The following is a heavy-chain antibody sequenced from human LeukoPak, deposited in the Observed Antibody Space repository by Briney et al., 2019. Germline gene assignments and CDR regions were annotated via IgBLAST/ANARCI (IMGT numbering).Heavy chain of an antibody. J-gene: IGHJ4*03. D-gene: IGHD4/OR15-4a*01. CDR3: AIDEPNYAPYDFDY. CDR2: IKSKGDGETT. Sequence: GGSLRLSCAASRFTFTNAWMNWVRQAPGKGLEWVGRIKSKGDGETTDYAAPVKGRFTISRDDSNNMVYLQMNSLKIGDTAVYYCAIDEPNYAPYDFDYWGQGTMVTVSS. V-gene: IGHV3-15*01. CDR1: RFTFTNAW.